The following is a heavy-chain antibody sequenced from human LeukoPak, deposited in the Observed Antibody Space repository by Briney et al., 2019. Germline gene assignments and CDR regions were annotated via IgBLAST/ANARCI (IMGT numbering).Heavy chain of an antibody. CDR2: ISGSGGST. Sequence: GGSLRLSCAASGFTFSRYAMSWVRQAPGKGLEWVSAISGSGGSTYYADSVKGRFTISRDNSKNTLYLQMNSLRAEDTAVYYCAKGPGQAVWGDYWGQGTLVTVSS. V-gene: IGHV3-23*01. CDR1: GFTFSRYA. D-gene: IGHD2-8*01. J-gene: IGHJ4*02. CDR3: AKGPGQAVWGDY.